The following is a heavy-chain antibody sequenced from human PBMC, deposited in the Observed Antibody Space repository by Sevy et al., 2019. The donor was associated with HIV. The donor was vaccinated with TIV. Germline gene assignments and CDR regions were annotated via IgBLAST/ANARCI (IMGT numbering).Heavy chain of an antibody. D-gene: IGHD3-22*01. J-gene: IGHJ4*02. CDR2: ISDDGNKK. CDR1: GFTFSTYA. V-gene: IGHV3-30*04. CDR3: ASHYYDTTGYYYPLDY. Sequence: GESLKISCTASGFTFSTYAMYWVRQAPGKGLEWVAVISDDGNKKVYADPVKGRFTVSRYNSKNMLYLQMYSLRAEDTAVYYCASHYYDTTGYYYPLDYWGQGTLVTVSS.